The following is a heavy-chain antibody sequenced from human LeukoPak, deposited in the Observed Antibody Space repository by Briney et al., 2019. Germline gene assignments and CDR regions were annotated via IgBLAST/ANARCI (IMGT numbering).Heavy chain of an antibody. J-gene: IGHJ6*03. CDR3: AKGLRYFDWFPGADYYYMDV. CDR2: ISGSGGST. V-gene: IGHV3-23*01. CDR1: GFTFSSYG. Sequence: GWSLRLSCAASGFTFSSYGMSWVRQAPGKGLEWVSAISGSGGSTYYADSVKGRFTISRDNSKNTLYLQMNSLRAEDTAVYYCAKGLRYFDWFPGADYYYMDVWGKGTTVTISS. D-gene: IGHD3-9*01.